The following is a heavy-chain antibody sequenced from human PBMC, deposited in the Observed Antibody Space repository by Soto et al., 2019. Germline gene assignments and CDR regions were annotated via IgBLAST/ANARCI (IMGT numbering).Heavy chain of an antibody. CDR3: ERGTVEKATKRWPYYYGMDV. D-gene: IGHD5-12*01. V-gene: IGHV1-69*01. CDR1: GGTFSSYA. Sequence: QVQLVQSGAEVKKPGSSVKVSCKASGGTFSSYAISWVRQAPGQGLEWMGGIIPIFGTANYAQKFQGRVTITADESTSTAYMELSSLRSEDTAVYYCERGTVEKATKRWPYYYGMDVWGQGTTVTVS. CDR2: IIPIFGTA. J-gene: IGHJ6*02.